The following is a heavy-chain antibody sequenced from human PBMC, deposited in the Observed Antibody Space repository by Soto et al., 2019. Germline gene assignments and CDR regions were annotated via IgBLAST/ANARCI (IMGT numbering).Heavy chain of an antibody. CDR3: ARVKNYGDYQFDP. CDR1: GGSISSYY. Sequence: TSETLSLTCTVSGGSISSYYWSWIRQPPGKGLEWIGYIYYSGSTNYNPSLKSRVTISVDTSKNQFSLKLSSVTAADTAVYYCARVKNYGDYQFDPWGQGTLVTVSS. V-gene: IGHV4-59*01. CDR2: IYYSGST. J-gene: IGHJ5*02. D-gene: IGHD4-17*01.